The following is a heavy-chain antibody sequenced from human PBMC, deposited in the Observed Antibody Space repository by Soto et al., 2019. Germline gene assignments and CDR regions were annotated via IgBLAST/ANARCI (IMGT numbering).Heavy chain of an antibody. V-gene: IGHV1-69*13. CDR1: GGTFSSYA. CDR3: ARGWDSSSSVNWFDP. D-gene: IGHD6-6*01. J-gene: IGHJ5*02. Sequence: ASVKVSCKASGGTFSSYAISWVRQAPGQGLEWMGGIIPIFGTANYAQKFQGRVTITADESTSTAYMELSSLRSEDTAVYYCARGWDSSSSVNWFDPWGQGTLVTVSA. CDR2: IIPIFGTA.